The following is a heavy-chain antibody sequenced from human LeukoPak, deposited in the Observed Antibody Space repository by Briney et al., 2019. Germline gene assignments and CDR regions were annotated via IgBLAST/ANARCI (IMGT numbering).Heavy chain of an antibody. V-gene: IGHV3-33*01. CDR3: ARGLSYGSGTSPANWFDP. Sequence: GPSLRLSCAASGFTFSYFDMHWVRQAPGKGLEWVATICYDGSNKSYADSVKGRFTISRDNSKRTLHLQMNSLRTEDTAVYYCARGLSYGSGTSPANWFDPWGQGTLVTVSS. D-gene: IGHD3-10*01. CDR1: GFTFSYFD. CDR2: ICYDGSNK. J-gene: IGHJ5*02.